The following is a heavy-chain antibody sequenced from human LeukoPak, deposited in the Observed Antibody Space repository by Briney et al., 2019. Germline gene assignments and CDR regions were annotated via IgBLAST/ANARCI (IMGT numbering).Heavy chain of an antibody. J-gene: IGHJ4*02. CDR1: GFTFSSYG. Sequence: GGSLRLSCAASGFTFSSYGMHWVRQAPGKGLEWVAVISYDGSNKYHADSVKGRFTISRDNSKNTLYLQMNSLRAEDTAVYYCAKAHYDSSGRTIDYWGQGTLVTVSS. D-gene: IGHD3-22*01. CDR2: ISYDGSNK. V-gene: IGHV3-30*18. CDR3: AKAHYDSSGRTIDY.